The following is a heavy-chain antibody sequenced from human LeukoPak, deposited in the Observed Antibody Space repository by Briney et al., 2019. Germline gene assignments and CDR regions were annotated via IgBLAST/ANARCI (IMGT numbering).Heavy chain of an antibody. CDR2: ISGSGGST. CDR3: ANPAYGGVDY. Sequence: PGGSLRLFCAASGFTFSSYAMSWVRQAPGKGLEWVSAISGSGGSTYYADSVEGRFTISRDNSKNTLYLQMNSLRAEDTAVYYCANPAYGGVDYWGQGTLVTVSS. CDR1: GFTFSSYA. D-gene: IGHD4-23*01. V-gene: IGHV3-23*01. J-gene: IGHJ4*02.